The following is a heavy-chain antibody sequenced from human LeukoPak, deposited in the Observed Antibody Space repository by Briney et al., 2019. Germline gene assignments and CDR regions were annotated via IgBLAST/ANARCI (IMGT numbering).Heavy chain of an antibody. V-gene: IGHV3-30*18. J-gene: IGHJ4*02. Sequence: PGRSLRLSCAASGFTFSTYGMHWVRQAPGKGLEWVAVISSDGTNKYYADSVKGRFTISRDNSKNTLYLQTNSLRAEDTAVYYCAKDRHSGYDEAFDYWGQGTLVTVSS. CDR2: ISSDGTNK. CDR3: AKDRHSGYDEAFDY. CDR1: GFTFSTYG. D-gene: IGHD5-12*01.